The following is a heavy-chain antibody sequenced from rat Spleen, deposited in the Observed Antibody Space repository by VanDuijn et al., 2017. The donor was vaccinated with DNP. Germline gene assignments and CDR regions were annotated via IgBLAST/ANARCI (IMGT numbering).Heavy chain of an antibody. CDR2: ITSSGGSI. D-gene: IGHD1-10*01. Sequence: EVQLVESGGDLVQPGRSLKLSCVASGFTFSNYWMTWIRQVPGRGLEWVASITSSGGSIYYRDSVQGRFTISRDNAKSTLYLQMDSLRSEDMATYYCARPIYNNHGGFAYWGQGTLVTVSS. CDR1: GFTFSNYW. J-gene: IGHJ3*01. CDR3: ARPIYNNHGGFAY. V-gene: IGHV5-31*01.